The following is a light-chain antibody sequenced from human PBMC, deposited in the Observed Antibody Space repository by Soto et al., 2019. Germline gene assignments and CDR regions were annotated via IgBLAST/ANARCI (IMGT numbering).Light chain of an antibody. CDR3: QQFTPSSVT. CDR1: QSVSSNS. J-gene: IGKJ4*01. V-gene: IGKV3-20*01. Sequence: EIVLTQSPGTLSLSPGERATLSCRASQSVSSNSLAWYQQKPGQAPRLLIHGASSRATGVPDRFSGSGSGTDFTLTISRLEPEDFAVYYCQQFTPSSVTFGGGTKVEIK. CDR2: GAS.